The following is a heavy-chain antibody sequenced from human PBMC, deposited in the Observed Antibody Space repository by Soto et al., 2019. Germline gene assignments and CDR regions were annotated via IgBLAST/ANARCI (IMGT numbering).Heavy chain of an antibody. Sequence: QVQLVQSGAEVKKPGASVKVSCKASGYTFTSYAMHWVRQAPGQRLEWMGWINAGNGNTKYSQKFRGRVTITRDTSASTAYMELSSLRSEDTAVYYCARIEDIVATRYAFDIWGQGTMVTVSS. CDR2: INAGNGNT. D-gene: IGHD5-12*01. J-gene: IGHJ3*02. CDR1: GYTFTSYA. V-gene: IGHV1-3*01. CDR3: ARIEDIVATRYAFDI.